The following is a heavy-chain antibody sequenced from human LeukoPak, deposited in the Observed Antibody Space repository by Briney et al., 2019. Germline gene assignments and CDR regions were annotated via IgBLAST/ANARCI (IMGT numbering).Heavy chain of an antibody. CDR3: ARAHVEDVRMVYAVRAFDI. V-gene: IGHV4-31*03. CDR1: GGSINSGGYY. J-gene: IGHJ3*02. D-gene: IGHD2-8*01. Sequence: SETLSLTCTVSGGSINSGGYYWTWIRQHPGKGLEWIGSIYYSGNTYYSPSLKSRVTISLDTSKNQFSLRLNSVTAADTAVYYCARAHVEDVRMVYAVRAFDIWGQGTMVTVSS. CDR2: IYYSGNT.